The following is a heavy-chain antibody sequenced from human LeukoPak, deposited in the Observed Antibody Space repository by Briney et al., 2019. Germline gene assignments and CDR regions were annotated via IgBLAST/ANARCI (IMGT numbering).Heavy chain of an antibody. Sequence: PGGSLRLSCAASGFTFDDYAMHWVRQAPGKGLEWVSLISWDGGSTYYADSVKGRFTISRDNSKNSLYLQMNSLRAEDTAVYYCARVGAVAGTDDYWGQGTLVTVSS. J-gene: IGHJ4*02. CDR1: GFTFDDYA. CDR3: ARVGAVAGTDDY. D-gene: IGHD6-19*01. CDR2: ISWDGGST. V-gene: IGHV3-43D*03.